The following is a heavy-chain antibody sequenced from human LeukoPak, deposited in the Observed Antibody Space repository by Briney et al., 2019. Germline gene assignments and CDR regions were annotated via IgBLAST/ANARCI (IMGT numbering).Heavy chain of an antibody. CDR2: IKPDGSEK. V-gene: IGHV3-7*01. CDR1: GFTFSSYW. J-gene: IGHJ4*02. CDR3: ARARFYFDY. Sequence: GGSLRLSCAASGFTFSSYWMSWARQAPGKGLEWVANIKPDGSEKYYVDSVKGRFTISRDNAKNSLYLQMNSLSAEDTAVYYCARARFYFDYWGQGTLVTVSS.